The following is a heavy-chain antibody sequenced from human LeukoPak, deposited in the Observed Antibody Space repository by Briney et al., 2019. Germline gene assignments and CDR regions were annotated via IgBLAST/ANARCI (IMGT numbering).Heavy chain of an antibody. CDR2: ISSSSSYI. CDR1: GFIFSSYG. D-gene: IGHD6-19*01. Sequence: PGGSLRLSCAASGFIFSSYGMNWVCQAPGKGLEWVSSISSSSSYIYYADSVKGRFTISRDNAKNSLYLQMNSLRAEDTAVYYCARIGGIAVAGTGYWGQGTLVTVSS. CDR3: ARIGGIAVAGTGY. J-gene: IGHJ4*02. V-gene: IGHV3-21*01.